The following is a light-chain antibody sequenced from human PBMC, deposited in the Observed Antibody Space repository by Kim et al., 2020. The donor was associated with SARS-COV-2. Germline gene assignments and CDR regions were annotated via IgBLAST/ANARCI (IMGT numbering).Light chain of an antibody. CDR3: QSYDSRNHWV. CDR1: SGNIGTAY. V-gene: IGLV6-57*03. CDR2: EDR. Sequence: KTVTSSCTRSSGNIGTAYVQWYQQRTDSAPNTLIYEDRERPSGVPDRFSGSIDISANSASLTISGLQTEDEADYYCQSYDSRNHWVFGGGTQLTVL. J-gene: IGLJ3*02.